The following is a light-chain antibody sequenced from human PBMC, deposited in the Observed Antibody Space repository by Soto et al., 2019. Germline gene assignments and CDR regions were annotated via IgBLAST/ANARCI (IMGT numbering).Light chain of an antibody. J-gene: IGKJ5*01. CDR2: KAS. CDR1: QSISNW. Sequence: DIQMTQSPSTLSASVGDRVTITCRASQSISNWLAWYQQKPGKAPKLLIYKASILESVVPSRFSGSGSGTEFTLTSSSLQPDDFATYYCQHYNSYSITFGQGTRLEIK. V-gene: IGKV1-5*03. CDR3: QHYNSYSIT.